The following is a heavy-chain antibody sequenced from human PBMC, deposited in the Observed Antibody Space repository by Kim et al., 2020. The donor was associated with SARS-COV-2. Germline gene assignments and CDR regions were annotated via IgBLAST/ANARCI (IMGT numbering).Heavy chain of an antibody. CDR3: AKSAAIYNWFDP. Sequence: GGSLRLSCAASGFTFSSYALSWVRQAPGNGLEWVSPISGSGGSTYYAYSVKGRFTISRDNSQTTLDLQMNSLRVEDAAIYYCAKSAAIYNWFDPWGQGT. CDR2: ISGSGGST. V-gene: IGHV3-23*01. D-gene: IGHD6-13*01. J-gene: IGHJ5*02. CDR1: GFTFSSYA.